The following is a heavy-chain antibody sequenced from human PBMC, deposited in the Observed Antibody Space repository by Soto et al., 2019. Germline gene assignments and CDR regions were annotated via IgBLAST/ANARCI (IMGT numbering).Heavy chain of an antibody. CDR1: GFTFSNAW. D-gene: IGHD3-10*01. CDR3: AAGSGRSDFDY. V-gene: IGHV3-15*01. Sequence: VHLVESGGGLVKPGGSLRLSCAASGFTFSNAWMNWVRQAPGKGLEWVGRIKTKSDGGTAEYAAAVEGRFIGSRDDSENTVYLQMNSLKTEGSAVYYCAAGSGRSDFDYWGQGTLITVSS. J-gene: IGHJ4*02. CDR2: IKTKSDGGTA.